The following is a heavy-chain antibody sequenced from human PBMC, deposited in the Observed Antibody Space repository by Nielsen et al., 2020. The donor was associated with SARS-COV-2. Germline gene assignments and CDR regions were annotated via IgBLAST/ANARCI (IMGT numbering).Heavy chain of an antibody. Sequence: GESLKISRATSRFTFSDYGMNWVRQAPGKGLEWVSGISGSGRTKHYADSVKGRFTISRDYSKDTLYLQMNSLRVEDMAVYYCARERFEELLPEYNWFDPWGQGTLVTVSS. D-gene: IGHD3-10*01. J-gene: IGHJ5*02. CDR2: ISGSGRTK. CDR3: ARERFEELLPEYNWFDP. V-gene: IGHV3-23*01. CDR1: RFTFSDYG.